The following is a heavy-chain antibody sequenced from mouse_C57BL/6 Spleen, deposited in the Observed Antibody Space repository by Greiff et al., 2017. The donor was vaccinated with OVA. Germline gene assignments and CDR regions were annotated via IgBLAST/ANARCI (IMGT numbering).Heavy chain of an antibody. CDR3: ARLDGSSLYYFDY. Sequence: EVQVVESGGDLVKPGGSLKLSCAASGFTFSSYGMSWVRQTPDKRLEWVATIGSGGSYTYYPDSVKGRFTISRDNAKNTLYLQMSSLKSEDTAMYYCARLDGSSLYYFDYWGQGTTLTVSS. CDR2: IGSGGSYT. D-gene: IGHD1-1*01. V-gene: IGHV5-6*01. CDR1: GFTFSSYG. J-gene: IGHJ2*01.